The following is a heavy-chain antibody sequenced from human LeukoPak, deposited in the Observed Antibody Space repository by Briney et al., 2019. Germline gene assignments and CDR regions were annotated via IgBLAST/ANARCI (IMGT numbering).Heavy chain of an antibody. Sequence: ASVKVSCKASGYTFTGYYIHWVRQAPVQGREWRGWGNPNSVGTNYAQKLQGRGTMTRDTSIITAYMELSGLRFAATAVYYCARDRWSVFAYWGQGALVTVSS. CDR3: ARDRWSVFAY. D-gene: IGHD2-8*01. CDR1: GYTFTGYY. CDR2: GNPNSVGT. V-gene: IGHV1-2*02. J-gene: IGHJ4*02.